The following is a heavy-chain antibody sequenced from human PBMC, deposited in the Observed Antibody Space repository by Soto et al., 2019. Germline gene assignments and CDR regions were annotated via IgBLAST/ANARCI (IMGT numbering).Heavy chain of an antibody. CDR3: AKSSRSYYYYYGMDV. J-gene: IGHJ6*02. Sequence: QVQLVESGGGVVQPGKSLRLSCAASGLTLITYGRHWVRQAPGKGLEWVAVISNDGSKKHYADSVKGRFTISRDVSENTVYLQMNSLRPDDTAVYYCAKSSRSYYYYYGMDVWGQGTTVTVSS. CDR1: GLTLITYG. V-gene: IGHV3-30*18. D-gene: IGHD6-6*01. CDR2: ISNDGSKK.